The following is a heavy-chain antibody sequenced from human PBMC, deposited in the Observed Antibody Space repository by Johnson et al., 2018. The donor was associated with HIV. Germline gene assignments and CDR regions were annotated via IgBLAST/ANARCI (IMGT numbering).Heavy chain of an antibody. CDR1: GFTFSSYG. J-gene: IGHJ3*02. V-gene: IGHV3-33*01. CDR3: AREYYGSGSDAFDI. Sequence: QMHLVESGGGVVQPGRSLRLSCAASGFTFSSYGMHWVRQAPGKGLEWVAVIWYDGSNKYYADSVKGRFTISRDNSKNSLYLQMNSLRAEDTAVYYCAREYYGSGSDAFDIWGQGTMVTVSS. D-gene: IGHD3-10*01. CDR2: IWYDGSNK.